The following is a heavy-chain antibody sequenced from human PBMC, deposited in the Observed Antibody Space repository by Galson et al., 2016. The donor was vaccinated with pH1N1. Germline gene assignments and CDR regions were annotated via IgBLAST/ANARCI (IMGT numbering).Heavy chain of an antibody. J-gene: IGHJ4*02. CDR1: GFTFSSYT. Sequence: SLRLSCAASGFTFSSYTMNWVRQAPGKGLEWVSAISGRGDSTYYADSVKGRFTISRDNSKGTLHLQMNSLRAEDTAVYYCAKETTPYTSGWPILGGGFWGQGTPVTVSS. V-gene: IGHV3-23*01. D-gene: IGHD6-19*01. CDR3: AKETTPYTSGWPILGGGF. CDR2: ISGRGDST.